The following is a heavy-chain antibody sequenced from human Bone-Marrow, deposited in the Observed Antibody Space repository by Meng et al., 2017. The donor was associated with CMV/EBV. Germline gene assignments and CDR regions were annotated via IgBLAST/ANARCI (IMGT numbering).Heavy chain of an antibody. V-gene: IGHV6-1*01. CDR3: ARVRTQSNGWRPFDY. D-gene: IGHD6-19*01. J-gene: IGHJ4*02. CDR1: GDSVSSNSAA. CDR2: TYYRSKWYN. Sequence: SETLSLTCAISGDSVSSNSAAWNWIRQSPSRGLEWLGRTYYRSKWYNDYAVSVKSRITINPDTSKNQFSLRLDSVTAADTAVYFCARVRTQSNGWRPFDYWGRGTLVTVSS.